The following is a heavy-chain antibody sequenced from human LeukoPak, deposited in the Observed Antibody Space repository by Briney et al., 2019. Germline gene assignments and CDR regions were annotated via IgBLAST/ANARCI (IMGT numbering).Heavy chain of an antibody. J-gene: IGHJ4*02. D-gene: IGHD2-2*01. CDR2: IIPIFGTA. CDR1: GGTFISYA. CDR3: ASVVPAARREFDY. Sequence: GSSVKVSCKASGGTFISYAISWVRQAPGQGLEWMGGIIPIFGTANYAQKFQGRVTITADESTSTAYMELSSLRSEDTAVYYCASVVPAARREFDYWGQGTLVTVSS. V-gene: IGHV1-69*01.